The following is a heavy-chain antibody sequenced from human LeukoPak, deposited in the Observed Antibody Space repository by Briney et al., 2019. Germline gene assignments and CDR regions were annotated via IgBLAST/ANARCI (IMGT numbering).Heavy chain of an antibody. CDR1: GYTFTIYA. V-gene: IGHV7-4-1*02. J-gene: IGHJ6*02. CDR3: ARDLVRGVGPYYGMDV. Sequence: ASVNVSCTASGYTFTIYAMNWVRQAPGQGLEWMGWINTNTGNPTYAQGFTGRFVFSLDTSVSTAYLRISSLKAEDTAVYYCARDLVRGVGPYYGMDVWGQGTTVTVSS. D-gene: IGHD3-10*01. CDR2: INTNTGNP.